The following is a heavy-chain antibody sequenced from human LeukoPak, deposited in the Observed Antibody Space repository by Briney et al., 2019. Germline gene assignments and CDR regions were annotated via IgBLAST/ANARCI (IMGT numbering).Heavy chain of an antibody. J-gene: IGHJ4*02. CDR1: GHTFTSYG. CDR2: ISAYNGNT. D-gene: IGHD1-26*01. CDR3: ARDHFLVGATSPLGY. V-gene: IGHV1-18*01. Sequence: GASVKVSCKASGHTFTSYGISWVRQAPGQGLEWMGWISAYNGNTNYAQKLQGRVTMTTDTSMSTAYMELRSLRSDDTAVYYCARDHFLVGATSPLGYWGQGTLVTVSS.